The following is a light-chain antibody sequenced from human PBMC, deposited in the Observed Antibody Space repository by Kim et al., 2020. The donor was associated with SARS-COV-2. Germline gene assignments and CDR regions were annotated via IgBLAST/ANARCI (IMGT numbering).Light chain of an antibody. CDR3: QYYDGSFT. J-gene: IGKJ4*01. Sequence: LSPGETATLACRASQRISNNYLVWYQQRPGQAPRLLIYATSRRDSGIPARFSGGGSGTDFTLTISGLQSEDFAVYYCQYYDGSFTFGGGTKVDIK. CDR1: QRISNNY. V-gene: IGKV3-20*01. CDR2: ATS.